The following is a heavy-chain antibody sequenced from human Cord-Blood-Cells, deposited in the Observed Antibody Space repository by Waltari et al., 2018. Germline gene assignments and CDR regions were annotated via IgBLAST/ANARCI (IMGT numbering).Heavy chain of an antibody. CDR2: MNPNSGNT. CDR3: ARGERNYDY. Sequence: QVQLVQSGAEVKKPGASVKVSCKASGYTFTSSDINWVRQATGQGREWMGLMNPNSGNTGYAQKFQGRVTMTRTTSISTAYMGLSSLRSEDTAVYYCARGERNYDYWGQGTLVTVSS. CDR1: GYTFTSSD. J-gene: IGHJ4*02. D-gene: IGHD4-4*01. V-gene: IGHV1-8*01.